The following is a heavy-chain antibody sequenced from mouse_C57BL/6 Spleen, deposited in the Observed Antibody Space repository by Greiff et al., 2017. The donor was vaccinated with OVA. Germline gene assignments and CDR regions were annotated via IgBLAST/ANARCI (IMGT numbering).Heavy chain of an antibody. J-gene: IGHJ2*01. Sequence: EVKLVESGGDLVKPGGSLKLSCAASGFTFSSYGMSWVRQTPDKRLEWVATISSGGSYTYYPDSVKGRFTISRDNAKNTLYLQMSSLKSEDTAMDYCARRDYDVPYFDYWGQGTTLTVSS. V-gene: IGHV5-6*01. CDR3: ARRDYDVPYFDY. D-gene: IGHD2-4*01. CDR1: GFTFSSYG. CDR2: ISSGGSYT.